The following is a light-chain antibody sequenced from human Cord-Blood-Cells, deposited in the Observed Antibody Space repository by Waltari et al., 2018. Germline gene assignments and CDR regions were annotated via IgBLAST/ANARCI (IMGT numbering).Light chain of an antibody. CDR1: SSDVGCYNY. V-gene: IGLV2-11*01. CDR2: DVS. CDR3: CSYAGSYTWV. Sequence: QPRSVSGSPGQSVTISCTGTSSDVGCYNYVSWYQQHPGKAPKLMIYDVSKRPSGVPDRFSGSKSGNTASLTISGLQAEDEADYYCCSYAGSYTWVFGGGTKLTVL. J-gene: IGLJ3*02.